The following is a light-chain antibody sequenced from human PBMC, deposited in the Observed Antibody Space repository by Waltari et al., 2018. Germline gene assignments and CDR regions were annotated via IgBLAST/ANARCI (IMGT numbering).Light chain of an antibody. Sequence: EIVLTQSPATLSLSPGEIATLSCRASQSVSSYLAWYQQKPGQAPRHLIYAASNSASGIPARFRRSRFGTDFTISLSSLQPEDSAVYCCQQRSNWPPLTFGGGTKVEIK. J-gene: IGKJ4*01. V-gene: IGKV3-11*01. CDR3: QQRSNWPPLT. CDR1: QSVSSY. CDR2: AAS.